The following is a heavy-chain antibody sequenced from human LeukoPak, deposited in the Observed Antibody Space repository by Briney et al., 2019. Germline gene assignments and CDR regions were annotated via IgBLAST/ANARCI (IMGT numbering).Heavy chain of an antibody. CDR2: IYYSGST. CDR1: GGSISSGDYY. Sequence: SETLSLTCTVSGGSISSGDYYWSWIRQPPGKGLEWIGYIYYSGSTYYNPSLKSRVTISVDTSKNQFSLKLSSVTAADTAVYYCARAGELGGWFDPWGQGTLVTVSS. V-gene: IGHV4-30-4*01. CDR3: ARAGELGGWFDP. D-gene: IGHD7-27*01. J-gene: IGHJ5*02.